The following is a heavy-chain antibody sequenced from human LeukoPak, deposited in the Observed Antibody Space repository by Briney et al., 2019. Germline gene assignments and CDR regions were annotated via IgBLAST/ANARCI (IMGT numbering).Heavy chain of an antibody. V-gene: IGHV3-53*01. CDR2: IYSGGST. Sequence: GVSLRLSCAASGFTVRSNYMSGVRQAPGKGLEWVSVIYSGGSTYYADSMKGRFTISRDNSKNTLYLQMKSLRAEDTAVYYCARDPAVVTLYAFDIWGQGTMVTVSS. D-gene: IGHD4-23*01. J-gene: IGHJ3*02. CDR1: GFTVRSNY. CDR3: ARDPAVVTLYAFDI.